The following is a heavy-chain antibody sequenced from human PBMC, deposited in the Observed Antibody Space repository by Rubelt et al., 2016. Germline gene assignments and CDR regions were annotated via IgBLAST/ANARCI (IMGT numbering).Heavy chain of an antibody. J-gene: IGHJ4*02. CDR1: GFSFSSHG. CDR3: AKTLLVVAFSFDY. CDR2: ITGSGFST. V-gene: IGHV3-23*01. D-gene: IGHD5-12*01. Sequence: GFGGGLVQPGGSLRLSCAASGFSFSSHGINWVRQVPGKGLEWVSGITGSGFSTYYADSVKGRFTISRDNSKNTLYLQMNNLRADDTAVYYCAKTLLVVAFSFDYWGQGTPVTVSS.